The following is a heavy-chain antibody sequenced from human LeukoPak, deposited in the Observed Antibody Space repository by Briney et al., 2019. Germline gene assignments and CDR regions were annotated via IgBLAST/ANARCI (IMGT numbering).Heavy chain of an antibody. CDR3: ARDRVLGFQH. Sequence: GGSLSLSCAASGFTFSSYSMNWVRQAPGKGLEWVSSISSSSSYIYYADSVKGRFTISRDNAKNSLYLQMNSLRAEDTAVYYCARDRVLGFQHWGQGTLVTVSS. V-gene: IGHV3-21*01. J-gene: IGHJ1*01. CDR2: ISSSSSYI. CDR1: GFTFSSYS. D-gene: IGHD6-6*01.